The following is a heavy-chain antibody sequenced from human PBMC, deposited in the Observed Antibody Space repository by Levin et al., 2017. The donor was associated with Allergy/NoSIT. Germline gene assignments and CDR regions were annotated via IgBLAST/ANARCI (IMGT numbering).Heavy chain of an antibody. J-gene: IGHJ5*02. V-gene: IGHV4-31*03. CDR3: ARSNDYGDYRKWFDP. CDR2: THYSGSP. Sequence: SETLSLTCTISGGSISSAAYYWSWIRQRPGKGLEWLGYTHYSGSPFYNPSLKSRLTISVDTSRTQFSLKLSSVTAADTAVYYCARSNDYGDYRKWFDPWGQGTPVTVSS. CDR1: GGSISSAAYY. D-gene: IGHD4-17*01.